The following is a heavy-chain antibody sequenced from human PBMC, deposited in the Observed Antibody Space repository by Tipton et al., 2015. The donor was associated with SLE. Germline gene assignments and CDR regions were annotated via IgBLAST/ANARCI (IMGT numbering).Heavy chain of an antibody. CDR3: AKGSGWYKD. D-gene: IGHD6-19*01. Sequence: TLSLTCTVSGGSISSHYWSWIRQPPGKGLEWIGYIYYSGSTNYNPSLKSRVTISVDTSKNQFSLKLSSVTAADTAVFYCAKGSGWYKDWGRGILVTVSS. CDR2: IYYSGST. J-gene: IGHJ4*02. CDR1: GGSISSHY. V-gene: IGHV4-59*11.